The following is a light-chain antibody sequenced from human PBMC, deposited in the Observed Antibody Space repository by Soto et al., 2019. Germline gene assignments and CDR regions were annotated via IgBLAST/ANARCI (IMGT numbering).Light chain of an antibody. V-gene: IGKV3-15*01. CDR1: QSVGSH. CDR2: GAY. Sequence: EIVMTQSPAALSVSPGESATLSCRASQSVGSHLAWYQQKPGQAPRLLIYGAYYRATGIPARFSGSGSETDFTLTISSLQSEDFAVYYCQQYNNWPPFTFGPGTRVDI. CDR3: QQYNNWPPFT. J-gene: IGKJ3*01.